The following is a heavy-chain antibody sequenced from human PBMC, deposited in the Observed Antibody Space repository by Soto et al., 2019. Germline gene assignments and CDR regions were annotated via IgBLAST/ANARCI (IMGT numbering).Heavy chain of an antibody. CDR3: ATHGLGVSSPPYFDN. J-gene: IGHJ4*02. D-gene: IGHD3-16*01. CDR1: GGTFSGYV. Sequence: QLVQSGSEVKKPGSSVKVSCQASGGTFSGYVVTWVRQAPGQGLEWMGEFVPLFGTTNYAQRFSGRITIPAEESTSTAYMELRTPRSDDTAVYYCATHGLGVSSPPYFDNWGQGTLVTVSS. V-gene: IGHV1-69*01. CDR2: FVPLFGTT.